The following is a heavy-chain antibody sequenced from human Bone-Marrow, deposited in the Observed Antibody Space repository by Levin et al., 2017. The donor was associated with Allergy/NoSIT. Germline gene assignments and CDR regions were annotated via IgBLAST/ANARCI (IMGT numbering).Heavy chain of an antibody. Sequence: ASVKVSCKASGYTFTGYYMHWVRQAPGQGLEWMGRMNPDSGGTNYAQKFQGRVTMTRDTSISTAYMELSRLTSDDTAVYYCARAPWGYCSGGSCYPEDYWGHGTLVTVSS. V-gene: IGHV1-2*06. CDR1: GYTFTGYY. J-gene: IGHJ4*01. CDR3: ARAPWGYCSGGSCYPEDY. CDR2: MNPDSGGT. D-gene: IGHD2-15*01.